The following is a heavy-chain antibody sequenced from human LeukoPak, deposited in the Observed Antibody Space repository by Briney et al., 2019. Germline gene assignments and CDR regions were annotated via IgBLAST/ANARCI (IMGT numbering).Heavy chain of an antibody. CDR2: ISYDGSNK. CDR3: ARGPHIAVAGKEIDY. J-gene: IGHJ4*02. CDR1: GFTFSSYA. Sequence: PWGSLRLSCAASGFTFSSYAMHWVRQAPGKGLEWVAVISYDGSNKYYADSVKGRFTISRDNSKNTLYLQMNSLRAEDTAVYYCARGPHIAVAGKEIDYWGQGTLVTVSS. D-gene: IGHD6-19*01. V-gene: IGHV3-30-3*01.